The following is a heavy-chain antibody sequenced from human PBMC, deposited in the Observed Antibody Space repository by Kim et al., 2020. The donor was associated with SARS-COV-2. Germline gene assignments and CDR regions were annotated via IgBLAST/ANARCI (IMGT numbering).Heavy chain of an antibody. CDR1: GGSISSYY. D-gene: IGHD3-22*01. CDR2: IYTSGST. CDR3: ASETQGRYYYDSSGYYGGFDY. V-gene: IGHV4-4*07. Sequence: SETLSLTCTVSGGSISSYYWSWIRQPAGKGLEWIGRIYTSGSTNYNPSLKSRVTMSVDTSKNQFSLKLSSVTAAATAVYYCASETQGRYYYDSSGYYGGFDYWGQGTLVTVSS. J-gene: IGHJ4*02.